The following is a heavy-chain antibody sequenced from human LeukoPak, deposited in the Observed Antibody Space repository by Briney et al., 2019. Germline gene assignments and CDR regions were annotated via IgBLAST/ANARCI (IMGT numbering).Heavy chain of an antibody. CDR3: ARDRRSGYSGYDYGAFDH. J-gene: IGHJ4*02. D-gene: IGHD5-12*01. CDR1: GGSFSGFY. Sequence: ETLSLTCAVYGGSFSGFYWSWIRQPPGKGLEWVSSISSSSSYLYYTDSLKGRFTISRDNAKNSLYLQMNSLRAEDTAVYYCARDRRSGYSGYDYGAFDHWGQGTLVTVSS. V-gene: IGHV3-21*01. CDR2: ISSSSSYL.